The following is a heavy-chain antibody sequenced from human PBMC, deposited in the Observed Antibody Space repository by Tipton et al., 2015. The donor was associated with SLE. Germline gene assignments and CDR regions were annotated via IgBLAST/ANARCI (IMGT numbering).Heavy chain of an antibody. CDR3: ARDRKGSSGWSSFDY. V-gene: IGHV4-31*03. CDR1: GGSISSGGYY. CDR2: IYYSGST. Sequence: TLSLTCTVSGGSISSGGYYWSWIRQHPGKGLEWIGYIYYSGSTYYNPSLKSRVTISVDTSKNQFSLKLSSVTAADTAVYYCARDRKGSSGWSSFDYWGQGTLVTVSS. J-gene: IGHJ4*02. D-gene: IGHD6-19*01.